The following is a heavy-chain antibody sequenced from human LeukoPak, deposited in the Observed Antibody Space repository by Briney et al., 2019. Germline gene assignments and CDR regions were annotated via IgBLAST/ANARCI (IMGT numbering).Heavy chain of an antibody. Sequence: GGSLRLSCAASGFTFSIYAMSWVREAPGKGLEWVSAISATDSRPYYADSVKGRFTISRDNSKSTLYLQLNGLRGEDTAIYYCAKPAYDFWSGYLYYFDYWGQGTLVTVSS. V-gene: IGHV3-23*01. CDR3: AKPAYDFWSGYLYYFDY. CDR2: ISATDSRP. D-gene: IGHD3-3*01. J-gene: IGHJ4*02. CDR1: GFTFSIYA.